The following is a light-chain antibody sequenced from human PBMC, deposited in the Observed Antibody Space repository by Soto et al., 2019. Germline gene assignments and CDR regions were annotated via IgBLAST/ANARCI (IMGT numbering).Light chain of an antibody. J-gene: IGKJ5*01. CDR1: QSVSNY. CDR3: QQRSNWIT. CDR2: DAS. V-gene: IGKV3-11*01. Sequence: EIVLTQSPATLSLSPVERATLSGRASQSVSNYFAWYQQKPGQAPRLLIYDASNRATGIPARFSGSGSGTDFTLTISSLEPEDFAVYYCQQRSNWITFGQGTRLEI.